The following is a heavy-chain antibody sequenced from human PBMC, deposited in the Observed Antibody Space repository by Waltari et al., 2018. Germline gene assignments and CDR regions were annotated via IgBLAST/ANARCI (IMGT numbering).Heavy chain of an antibody. CDR3: TRDGHTVTTNYYYYYYMDV. D-gene: IGHD4-17*01. Sequence: GESGGGLVQPGRSLRLSCTASGFTFGDYAMSWVRQAPGKGLEWVGFIRSKAYGGTTEYAASVKGRFTISRDDSKSIAYLQMNSLKTEDTAVHYCTRDGHTVTTNYYYYYYMDVWGKGTTVTVSS. CDR2: IRSKAYGGTT. V-gene: IGHV3-49*04. CDR1: GFTFGDYA. J-gene: IGHJ6*03.